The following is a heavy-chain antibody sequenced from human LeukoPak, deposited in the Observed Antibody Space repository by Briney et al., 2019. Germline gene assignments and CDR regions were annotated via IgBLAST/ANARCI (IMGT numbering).Heavy chain of an antibody. D-gene: IGHD4-11*01. CDR1: GFTFSSYA. J-gene: IGHJ6*02. CDR2: ISYDGSNK. Sequence: PXGSLRLSCAASGFTFSSYAMHWVRQAPGKGLEWVAVISYDGSNKYYADSVKGRFTISRDNSKNTLYLQMNSLRAEDTAVYYCARDTYSNYENDYYGMDVWGQGTTVTVSS. V-gene: IGHV3-30-3*01. CDR3: ARDTYSNYENDYYGMDV.